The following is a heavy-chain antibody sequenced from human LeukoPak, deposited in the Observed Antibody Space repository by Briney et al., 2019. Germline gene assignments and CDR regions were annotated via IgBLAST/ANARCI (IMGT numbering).Heavy chain of an antibody. J-gene: IGHJ4*02. CDR2: ISGSGGST. CDR3: ARDDRLSSLSCFDY. CDR1: GFTFSSYG. V-gene: IGHV3-23*01. D-gene: IGHD6-6*01. Sequence: GGSLRLSCAASGFTFSSYGMSWVRQAPGKGLEWVSAISGSGGSTYYADSVKGRFTISRDNAKNSLYLQMNSLRAEDTAVYYCARDDRLSSLSCFDYWGQGTLVTVSS.